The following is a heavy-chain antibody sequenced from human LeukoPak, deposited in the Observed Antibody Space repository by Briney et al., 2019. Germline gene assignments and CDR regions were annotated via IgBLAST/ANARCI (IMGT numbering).Heavy chain of an antibody. D-gene: IGHD4-17*01. CDR3: ARSPGAYGDYVFYFDY. CDR2: IYYSGST. CDR1: GGSISSGGYY. Sequence: PSQTLSLTCTVSGGSISSGGYYWSWIRQHPGKSLEWIGYIYYSGSTYYNPSLKSRVTISVDTSKNQFSLKLSSVTAADTAVYYCARSPGAYGDYVFYFDYWGQGTLVTVSS. J-gene: IGHJ4*02. V-gene: IGHV4-31*03.